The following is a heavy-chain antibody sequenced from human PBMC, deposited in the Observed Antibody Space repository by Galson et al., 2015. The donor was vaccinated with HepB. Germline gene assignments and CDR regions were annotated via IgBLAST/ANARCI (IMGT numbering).Heavy chain of an antibody. D-gene: IGHD2-2*01. CDR1: GYTFTSYY. Sequence: SVKVSCKASGYTFTSYYMHWVRQAPGQGLEWMGIINPSGGSTSYAQKFQGRVTMTRDTSTSTVYMELSSLRSEDTAVYYCARNIVVVPAAIYYYYYGMDVWGQGTTVTVSS. J-gene: IGHJ6*02. CDR3: ARNIVVVPAAIYYYYYGMDV. V-gene: IGHV1-46*01. CDR2: INPSGGST.